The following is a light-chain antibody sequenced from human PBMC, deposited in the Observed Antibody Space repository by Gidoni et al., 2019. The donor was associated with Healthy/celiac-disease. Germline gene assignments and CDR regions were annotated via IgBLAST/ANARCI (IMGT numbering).Light chain of an antibody. CDR3: QQRSNWRDT. CDR1: QSVSSY. V-gene: IGKV3-11*01. J-gene: IGKJ2*01. CDR2: DAS. Sequence: EIVLTQSPATLSLSPGERATLSCRASQSVSSYLAWYQQKPGQAPRLLIYDASNRATGIPARFSGSGSGTDFTLTISSLETEDFAVYYCQQRSNWRDTFXQXTKLEIK.